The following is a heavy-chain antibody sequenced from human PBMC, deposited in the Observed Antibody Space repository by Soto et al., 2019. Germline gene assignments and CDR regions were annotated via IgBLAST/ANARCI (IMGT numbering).Heavy chain of an antibody. CDR3: AKDRYGDYYLGAWFDP. CDR2: ISGSGGST. CDR1: GVTFCSYA. Sequence: GGSPRLSCAACGVTFCSYAMSWVRQEPGKGLEWVSAISGSGGSTYYADSVKGRFTISRDNSKNTLYLQMNSLRAEDTAVYYCAKDRYGDYYLGAWFDPWGQGTLLTVSS. J-gene: IGHJ5*02. V-gene: IGHV3-23*01. D-gene: IGHD4-17*01.